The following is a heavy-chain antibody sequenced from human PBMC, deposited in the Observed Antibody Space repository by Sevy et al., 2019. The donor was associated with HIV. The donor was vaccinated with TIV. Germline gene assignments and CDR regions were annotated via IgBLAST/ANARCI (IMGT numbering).Heavy chain of an antibody. CDR1: GFSFSTLG. CDR3: AKEYGDFEGFDY. Sequence: GGSLRLSCAASGFSFSTLGMHWVRQAPGKGLEWVAVLSHDGSHKFYADSVKGRFTISRDNSKNTLYLQMNGLRAEDSAVYYCAKEYGDFEGFDYWGQGTLVTVSS. J-gene: IGHJ4*02. D-gene: IGHD4-17*01. V-gene: IGHV3-30*18. CDR2: LSHDGSHK.